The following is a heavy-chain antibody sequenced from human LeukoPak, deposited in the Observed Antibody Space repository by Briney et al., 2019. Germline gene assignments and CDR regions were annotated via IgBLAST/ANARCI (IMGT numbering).Heavy chain of an antibody. V-gene: IGHV3-23*01. CDR2: ISGSGGST. CDR1: GFTFGSYA. D-gene: IGHD3-9*01. Sequence: PGGSLRLSCAASGFTFGSYAMSWVRQAPGKGLEWVSAISGSGGSTYYADSVKGRFTISRDNSKNTLYLQMNSLRAEDTAVYYCATTPSRYFDWLPFDYWGQGTLVTVSS. CDR3: ATTPSRYFDWLPFDY. J-gene: IGHJ4*02.